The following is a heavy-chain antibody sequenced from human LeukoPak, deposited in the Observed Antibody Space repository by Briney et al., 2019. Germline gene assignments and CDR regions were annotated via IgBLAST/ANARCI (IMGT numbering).Heavy chain of an antibody. CDR3: ARGRPTNY. V-gene: IGHV3-7*01. J-gene: IGHJ4*02. CDR2: IKYDESE. CDR1: GFTFRSYW. D-gene: IGHD5-24*01. Sequence: GGSLRLSCVASGFTFRSYWMNWVRQAPGKGLEWVASIKYDESEKYSVEGRFTVSRDNAKNSLYLQMNSLRAEDTAVYYCARGRPTNYWGQGTLVTVSS.